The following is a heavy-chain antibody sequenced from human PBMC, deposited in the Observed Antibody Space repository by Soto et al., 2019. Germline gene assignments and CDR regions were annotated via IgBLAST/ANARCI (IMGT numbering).Heavy chain of an antibody. J-gene: IGHJ3*02. Sequence: SGPTLGNPTQALRLTCTFSGFSLSTSGVGVGWIRQPPGKALEWLALIYWDDDKRYSPSLKSRLTITRDTSKNQVVLTMTNMDPVDTATYYCAHILIVVVPVANSSDISGQGTMATVSS. CDR3: AHILIVVVPVANSSDI. V-gene: IGHV2-5*02. CDR2: IYWDDDK. D-gene: IGHD2-2*01. CDR1: GFSLSTSGVG.